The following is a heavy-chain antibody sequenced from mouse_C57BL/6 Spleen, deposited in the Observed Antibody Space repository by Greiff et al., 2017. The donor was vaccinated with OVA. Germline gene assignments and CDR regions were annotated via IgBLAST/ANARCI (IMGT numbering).Heavy chain of an antibody. V-gene: IGHV1-50*01. CDR3: ARGSSSYYAMDY. CDR1: GYTFTSYW. D-gene: IGHD1-1*01. CDR2: IDPSDSYT. Sequence: QVQLQQPGAELVKPGASVKLSCKASGYTFTSYWMQWVKQRPGQGLEWIGEIDPSDSYTNYNQKFKGKATLTVDTSSSTAYMQLSSLTSEDSAVYDCARGSSSYYAMDYWGQGTSVTVSS. J-gene: IGHJ4*01.